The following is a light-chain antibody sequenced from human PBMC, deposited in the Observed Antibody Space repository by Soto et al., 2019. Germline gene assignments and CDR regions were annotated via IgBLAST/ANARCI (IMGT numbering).Light chain of an antibody. CDR3: QQLNSYPVT. Sequence: DIQMTPSPSSLSASVGDRVTITCRASQSISSYLNWYQQKPGKAPKLLIYAASSLQSGVPSRFSGSGSGTDFTLTISNLQPEDFATYYCQQLNSYPVTFGQGTRRDI. CDR1: QSISSY. CDR2: AAS. V-gene: IGKV1-39*01. J-gene: IGKJ5*01.